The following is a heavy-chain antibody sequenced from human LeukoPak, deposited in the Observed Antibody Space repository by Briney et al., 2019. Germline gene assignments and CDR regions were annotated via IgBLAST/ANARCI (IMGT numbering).Heavy chain of an antibody. CDR2: IIPIFGTA. CDR1: GGTFSSYA. Sequence: SVKVSCKASGGTFSSYAISWVRQAPGQGLEWMGGIIPIFGTANYAQKFQGRVTITADESTSTAYMELSSLRSEDTAVYYCARRGYQLLEGFGYWGQGTLVTVSS. D-gene: IGHD2-2*01. CDR3: ARRGYQLLEGFGY. V-gene: IGHV1-69*13. J-gene: IGHJ4*02.